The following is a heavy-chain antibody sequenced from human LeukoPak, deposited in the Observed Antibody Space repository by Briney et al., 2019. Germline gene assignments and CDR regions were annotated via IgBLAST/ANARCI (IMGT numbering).Heavy chain of an antibody. D-gene: IGHD4-11*01. Sequence: SETLSLTCTVSGGSISSCYWSWIRQPPGKGLEWIGYICYSGSTNYNPSLKSRVTISVDTSKNQFSLKLSSVTAADTAVYYCARGDGVDYTSWYFDLWGRGTLVTVSS. V-gene: IGHV4-59*01. CDR1: GGSISSCY. J-gene: IGHJ2*01. CDR2: ICYSGST. CDR3: ARGDGVDYTSWYFDL.